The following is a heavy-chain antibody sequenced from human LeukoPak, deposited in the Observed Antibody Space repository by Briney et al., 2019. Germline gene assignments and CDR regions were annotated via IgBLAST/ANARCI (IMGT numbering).Heavy chain of an antibody. CDR3: ARWYSNYEGGY. CDR2: INPNSGGT. CDR1: GYTFTGYY. V-gene: IGHV1-2*02. J-gene: IGHJ4*02. Sequence: APVKVSCKASGYTFTGYYMHWVRQAPGQGLEWMGWINPNSGGTNYAQKFQGRVTMTRDTSISTACMELSRLRSDDTAVYYCARWYSNYEGGYWGQGTLVTVSS. D-gene: IGHD4-4*01.